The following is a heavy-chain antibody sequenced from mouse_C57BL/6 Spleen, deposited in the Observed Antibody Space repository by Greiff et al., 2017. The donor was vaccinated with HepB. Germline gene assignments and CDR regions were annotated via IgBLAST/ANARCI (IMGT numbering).Heavy chain of an antibody. J-gene: IGHJ1*03. Sequence: DVKLQESGPGLVKPSQSLSLTCSVTGYSITSGYYWNWIRQFPGNKLEWMGYISYDGSNNYNPSLKNRISITRDTSKNQFFLKLNSVTTEDTATYYCAEGGLHWYFDVWGTGATVTVSS. CDR2: ISYDGSN. CDR1: GYSITSGYY. V-gene: IGHV3-6*01. D-gene: IGHD3-3*01. CDR3: AEGGLHWYFDV.